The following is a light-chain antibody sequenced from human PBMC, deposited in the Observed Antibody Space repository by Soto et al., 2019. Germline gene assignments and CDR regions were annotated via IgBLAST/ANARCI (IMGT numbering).Light chain of an antibody. CDR1: RSDVGGYNY. J-gene: IGLJ1*01. CDR3: CSYAGSYISEV. CDR2: DVS. V-gene: IGLV2-11*01. Sequence: QSVLTQPRSVSGSPGQSVTISCTGTRSDVGGYNYVSWYQQHPGKAPKLMIYDVSKRPSGVPDRFSGSKSGNTASLTISGLLSEDEADYYCCSYAGSYISEVFGTGTKVTVL.